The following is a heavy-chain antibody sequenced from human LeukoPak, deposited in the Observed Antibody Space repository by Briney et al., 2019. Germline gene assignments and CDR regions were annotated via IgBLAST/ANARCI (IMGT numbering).Heavy chain of an antibody. CDR1: SGSIGSDALY. J-gene: IGHJ4*02. CDR2: VHYTRSYSGTT. V-gene: IGHV4-39*01. CDR3: VADEYGTGSYYKSAF. Sequence: PSETLSLTCTVSSGSIGSDALYWGWIRQSPGKGLEWIGSVHYTRSYSGTTYYNPSLESRVTVSTDRSKTLCSLKLTSVTAADTAVYYCVADEYGTGSYYKSAFWGKGALVTVSS. D-gene: IGHD3-10*01.